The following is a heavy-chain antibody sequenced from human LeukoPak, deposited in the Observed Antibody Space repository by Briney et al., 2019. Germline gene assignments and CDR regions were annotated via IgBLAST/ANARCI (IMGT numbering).Heavy chain of an antibody. CDR2: ISAYNGNT. Sequence: ASVKVSCKASGYTFTSYGISWVQQAPGQGLEWMGWISAYNGNTNYAQKLQGRVTMTTDTSTSTAYMELRSLRSDDTAVYYCAGSLRYFDWLRYYYMDVWGKGTTVTVSS. D-gene: IGHD3-9*01. J-gene: IGHJ6*03. V-gene: IGHV1-18*01. CDR3: AGSLRYFDWLRYYYMDV. CDR1: GYTFTSYG.